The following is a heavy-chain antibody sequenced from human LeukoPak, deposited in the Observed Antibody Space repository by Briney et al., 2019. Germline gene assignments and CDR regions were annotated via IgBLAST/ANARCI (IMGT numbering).Heavy chain of an antibody. J-gene: IGHJ4*02. D-gene: IGHD5-24*01. CDR3: AKHLSQGDGDKRGFDY. Sequence: SETLSLTCTVSGGSISSRSYYWGWIRQPPGKGLEYIGSMQSSGSTYYHPSLRSRVTISVDTSKNQFSLKLTSVTAAGTAVYYCAKHLSQGDGDKRGFDYWGQGTLVTVSS. CDR2: MQSSGST. V-gene: IGHV4-39*01. CDR1: GGSISSRSYY.